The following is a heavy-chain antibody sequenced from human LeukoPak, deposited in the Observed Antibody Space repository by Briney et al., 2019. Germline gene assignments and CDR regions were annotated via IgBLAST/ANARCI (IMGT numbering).Heavy chain of an antibody. D-gene: IGHD4-17*01. J-gene: IGHJ4*02. V-gene: IGHV4-59*12. Sequence: SSETLSLTCTVSGGSISSYYWSWIRQPPGKGLEWIGYIYYSGSTNYNPSLKSRVTISVDTSKNQFSLKLSSVTAADTAVYYCARIGAELDNYGDYGFDYWGQGTLVTVSS. CDR3: ARIGAELDNYGDYGFDY. CDR2: IYYSGST. CDR1: GGSISSYY.